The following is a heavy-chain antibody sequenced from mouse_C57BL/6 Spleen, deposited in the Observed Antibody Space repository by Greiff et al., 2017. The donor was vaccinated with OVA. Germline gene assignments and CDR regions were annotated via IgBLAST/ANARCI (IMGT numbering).Heavy chain of an antibody. CDR2: ISYDGSN. V-gene: IGHV3-6*01. CDR1: GYSITSGYY. CDR3: ASPITTVVEDAMDY. J-gene: IGHJ4*01. Sequence: EVQRVESGPGLVKPSQSLSLTCSVTGYSITSGYYWNWIRQFPGNKLEWMGYISYDGSNNYNPSLKNRISITRDTSKNQFFLKLNSVTTEDTATYYCASPITTVVEDAMDYWGQGTSVTVSS. D-gene: IGHD1-1*01.